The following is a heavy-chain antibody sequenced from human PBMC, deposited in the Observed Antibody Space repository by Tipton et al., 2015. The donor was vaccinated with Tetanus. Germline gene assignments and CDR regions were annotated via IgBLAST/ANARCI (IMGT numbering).Heavy chain of an antibody. CDR3: ARLPKHYSASGST. D-gene: IGHD3-10*01. Sequence: QLVQSGAEVRKPGEALKISCKATGRNSRSYWISWVRQMPGKGLEWMGIIYPGDSDATYSPSFQGQVTISADKSISTAYLQWTSLKTSDTAIYFCARLPKHYSASGSTWGQGTLVTVSS. CDR1: GRNSRSYW. V-gene: IGHV5-51*01. J-gene: IGHJ5*02. CDR2: IYPGDSDA.